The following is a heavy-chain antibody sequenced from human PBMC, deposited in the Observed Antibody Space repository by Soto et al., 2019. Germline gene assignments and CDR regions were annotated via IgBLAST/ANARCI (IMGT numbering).Heavy chain of an antibody. CDR2: IYWDDDK. CDR3: ALEYSSSSSLDY. D-gene: IGHD6-6*01. V-gene: IGHV2-5*02. Sequence: SGPTLVNPTQTLTLTCTFSGFSLSTSGMGVGWIRQPPGKALEWLALIYWDDDKRYSPSLKSRLTMTKDTSKNQVVLTMTNMDPVDTATSYCALEYSSSSSLDYWGQGTLVTVSS. J-gene: IGHJ4*02. CDR1: GFSLSTSGMG.